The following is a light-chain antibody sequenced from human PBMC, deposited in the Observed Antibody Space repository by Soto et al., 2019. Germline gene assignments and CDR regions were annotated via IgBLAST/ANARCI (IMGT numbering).Light chain of an antibody. CDR2: GAS. CDR3: HLYGSSPPRT. J-gene: IGKJ2*01. V-gene: IGKV3-20*01. Sequence: EIVLTQSPGTLSLSPGERATLSCRASQSVSSSYLAWYQQTPGQAPRLLIYGASSRATCIPDRFSGSGSGTDFTLTISRLEPEDFAVYYCHLYGSSPPRTFGQGTELEI. CDR1: QSVSSSY.